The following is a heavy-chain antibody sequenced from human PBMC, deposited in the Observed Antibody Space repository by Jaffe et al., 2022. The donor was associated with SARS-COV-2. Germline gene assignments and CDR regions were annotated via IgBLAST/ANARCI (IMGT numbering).Heavy chain of an antibody. CDR3: TTSTYYFDTTGPRDY. D-gene: IGHD3-22*01. J-gene: IGHJ4*02. Sequence: EVQLVESGGGLVKPGGSLRLSCAASGFTFSNAWMSWVRQAPGKGLEWVGRIKTKSDGGTTDYAAPVKGRFTISRDDSKNTLYLQMNSLKTEDTAVYYCTTSTYYFDTTGPRDYWGQGTLVTVSS. CDR1: GFTFSNAW. CDR2: IKTKSDGGTT. V-gene: IGHV3-15*01.